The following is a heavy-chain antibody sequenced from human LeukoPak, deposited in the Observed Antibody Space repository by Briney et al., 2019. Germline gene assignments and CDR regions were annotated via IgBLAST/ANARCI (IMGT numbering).Heavy chain of an antibody. D-gene: IGHD7-27*01. J-gene: IGHJ4*02. CDR1: GYTFTSYS. CDR3: ARGPHWDPHFDY. CDR2: INPSDAST. Sequence: RASVKVSCKASGYTFTSYSMNWVRQAPGQGPEWMGIINPSDASTTYAQKFQGRVTMTRDTSISTAYMELTRLRSDDTAVYYCARGPHWDPHFDYWGQGTLVTVSP. V-gene: IGHV1-46*01.